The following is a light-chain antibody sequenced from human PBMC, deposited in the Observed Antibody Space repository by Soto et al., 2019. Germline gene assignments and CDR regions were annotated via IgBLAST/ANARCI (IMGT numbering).Light chain of an antibody. CDR2: DVS. J-gene: IGLJ2*01. CDR1: SSDVGGYNY. Sequence: QSALTQPASVSGSPGQSITISCTGTSSDVGGYNYVSWYQQHPGKAPKLMIYDVSNRPSGVSNRFSGSKSGNTASLTISGLQAEDEADYYCSSYTSSGPLHVVFGGGAKLTVL. CDR3: SSYTSSGPLHVV. V-gene: IGLV2-14*01.